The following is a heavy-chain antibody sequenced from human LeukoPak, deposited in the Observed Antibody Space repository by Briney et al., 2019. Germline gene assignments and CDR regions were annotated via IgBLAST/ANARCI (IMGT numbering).Heavy chain of an antibody. Sequence: GRSLRLSCASSGFIFDDYAMHWVRQAPGKGLEWVSGISWNSGSIGYADSVKGRFTISRDNAKNSLYLQMNSLRAEDMALYYCTKAKIPFIRIVPLTIGDVAFDIWGQGTMVTVSS. CDR2: ISWNSGSI. V-gene: IGHV3-9*03. J-gene: IGHJ3*02. CDR1: GFIFDDYA. D-gene: IGHD2/OR15-2a*01. CDR3: TKAKIPFIRIVPLTIGDVAFDI.